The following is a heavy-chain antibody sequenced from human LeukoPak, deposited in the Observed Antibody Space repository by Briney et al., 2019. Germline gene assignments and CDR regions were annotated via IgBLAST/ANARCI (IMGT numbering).Heavy chain of an antibody. D-gene: IGHD6-13*01. Sequence: GGSLGLACAASGLTFSSYAMGGVRPAPGGGLEWVSAISGGGGSTYYADSVKGRFTISRDDSKNTLYLQMHNLRAEDTAVYSSAKHGGYSSRWYGDYWGQGTLVTVSS. CDR2: ISGGGGST. CDR3: AKHGGYSSRWYGDY. J-gene: IGHJ4*02. V-gene: IGHV3-23*01. CDR1: GLTFSSYA.